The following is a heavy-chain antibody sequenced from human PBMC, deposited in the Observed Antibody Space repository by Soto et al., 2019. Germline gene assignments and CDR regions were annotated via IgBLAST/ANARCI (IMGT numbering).Heavy chain of an antibody. J-gene: IGHJ4*02. CDR1: VFTFTSYA. D-gene: IGHD4-17*01. CDR2: ISGTGGST. CDR3: ARGSAYSDYDLQY. Sequence: VGSLRLSCAASVFTFTSYAMTCVRHSPGKGLEWVSGISGTGGSTYYADSVKGRFTISRDKSKNTLYLHVNSLRAEDTAVYYCARGSAYSDYDLQYWGQGTLVTVSS. V-gene: IGHV3-23*01.